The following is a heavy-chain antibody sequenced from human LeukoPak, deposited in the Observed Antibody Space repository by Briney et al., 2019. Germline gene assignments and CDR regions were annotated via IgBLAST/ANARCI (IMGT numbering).Heavy chain of an antibody. Sequence: QPSETLSLTCTVSGGSISSYYWSWIRQPPGKGLGWIGYIYYSGSTNYNPSLKSRVTISVDTSKNQFSLKLSSVTAADTAVYYCARGLTAEYFQHWGQGTLVTVSS. CDR2: IYYSGST. J-gene: IGHJ1*01. D-gene: IGHD6-19*01. V-gene: IGHV4-59*01. CDR3: ARGLTAEYFQH. CDR1: GGSISSYY.